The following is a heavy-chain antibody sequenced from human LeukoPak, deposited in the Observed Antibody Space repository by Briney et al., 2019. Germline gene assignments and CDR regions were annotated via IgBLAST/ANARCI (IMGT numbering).Heavy chain of an antibody. CDR2: ISYDGRNK. CDR1: GFTLSSYA. D-gene: IGHD3-3*01. CDR3: ARDLKGIRFLEWLPPSEYMDV. V-gene: IGHV3-30*04. Sequence: QPGGSLRLSCAASGFTLSSYAMDWGRQAPGKGLEGVAVISYDGRNKYYADSVKGRFTISRDNSKNTLYVQMNSLRAEDTAVYYCARDLKGIRFLEWLPPSEYMDVWGKGTTVTVSS. J-gene: IGHJ6*03.